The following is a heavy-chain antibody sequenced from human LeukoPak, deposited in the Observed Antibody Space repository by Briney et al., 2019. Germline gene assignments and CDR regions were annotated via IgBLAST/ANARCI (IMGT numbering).Heavy chain of an antibody. V-gene: IGHV3-7*01. CDR2: IKQDGSAK. CDR3: ARGSTYYDSSGQVPFDY. J-gene: IGHJ4*02. Sequence: GGSLRLFCAASGFTLSSYWMSWVRQAPGKGLEWVANIKQDGSAKDYVDSVKGRFTISRENTKNSLYLQMNSLRVDDTAVYYCARGSTYYDSSGQVPFDYWGQGTLVTVSS. CDR1: GFTLSSYW. D-gene: IGHD3-22*01.